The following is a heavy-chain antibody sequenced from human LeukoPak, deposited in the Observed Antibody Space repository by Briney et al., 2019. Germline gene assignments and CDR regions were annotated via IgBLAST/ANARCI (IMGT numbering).Heavy chain of an antibody. CDR1: GYTFTGYY. CDR2: IIPIFGTA. J-gene: IGHJ4*02. CDR3: ARGTGGGY. D-gene: IGHD2-15*01. Sequence: GASVKVSCKASGYTFTGYYMHWVRQAPGQGLEWMGRIIPIFGTANYAQKFQGRVTITTDESTSTAYMELSSLRSEDTAVYYCARGTGGGYWGQGTLVTVSS. V-gene: IGHV1-69*05.